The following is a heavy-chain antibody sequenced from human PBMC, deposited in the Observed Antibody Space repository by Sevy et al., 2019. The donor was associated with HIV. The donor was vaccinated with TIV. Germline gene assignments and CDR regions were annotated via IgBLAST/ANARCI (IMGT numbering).Heavy chain of an antibody. CDR3: AGGRYDSSGSFDAFDI. CDR2: IYGRAGTT. J-gene: IGHJ3*02. Sequence: GGSLRLSCAASGFTFRSYAMNWVRQAPGKGLEWVSTIYGRAGTTYYADSVKGRFTISRDNSENTLYLQMNSLRAEDTAVYFCAGGRYDSSGSFDAFDIWGQGTMVTVSS. D-gene: IGHD3-22*01. CDR1: GFTFRSYA. V-gene: IGHV3-23*01.